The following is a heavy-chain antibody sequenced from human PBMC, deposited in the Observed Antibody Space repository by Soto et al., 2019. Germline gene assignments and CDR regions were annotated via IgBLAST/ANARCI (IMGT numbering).Heavy chain of an antibody. Sequence: GGSLRLSCAASGFTLSSYAMSWVRQAPGKRLEWVSAISGSSGSTYYADSVKGRFTISRDNSKNTLYLQMNSLRAEDTAVYYCAKDQTGVSSGWYGFDYWGQGTLVTVSS. J-gene: IGHJ4*02. CDR3: AKDQTGVSSGWYGFDY. CDR2: ISGSSGST. V-gene: IGHV3-23*01. CDR1: GFTLSSYA. D-gene: IGHD6-19*01.